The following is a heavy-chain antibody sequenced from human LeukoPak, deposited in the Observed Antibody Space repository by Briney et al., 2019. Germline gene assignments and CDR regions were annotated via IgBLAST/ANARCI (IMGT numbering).Heavy chain of an antibody. D-gene: IGHD5-12*01. CDR2: IRYDGSNK. J-gene: IGHJ6*03. Sequence: QAGGSLRLSCAASGFTFSSCGMYWVRQAPGKGLEWVAFIRYDGSNKYYADSVKGRFTVSRDNSKNTLYLQMKSLRAEDTAVYYCAKGGGYEAQYYYYYLDVWGKGTTVTISS. CDR1: GFTFSSCG. V-gene: IGHV3-30*02. CDR3: AKGGGYEAQYYYYYLDV.